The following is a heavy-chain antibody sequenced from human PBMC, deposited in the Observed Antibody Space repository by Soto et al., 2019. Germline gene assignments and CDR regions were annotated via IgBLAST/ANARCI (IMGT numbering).Heavy chain of an antibody. V-gene: IGHV4-59*08. D-gene: IGHD3-16*01. J-gene: IGHJ6*02. CDR1: GDSISHYF. CDR3: ARRPWGGMDV. Sequence: QVQLQESGPGLVRPSETLSLTCTVSGDSISHYFWSWIRQPPGKGLECIGYIYYSGRTNYNPSLTSRVTTSVDKSKSQSSLKLSSVTAADTAVYYCARRPWGGMDVWGQGTTVTVSS. CDR2: IYYSGRT.